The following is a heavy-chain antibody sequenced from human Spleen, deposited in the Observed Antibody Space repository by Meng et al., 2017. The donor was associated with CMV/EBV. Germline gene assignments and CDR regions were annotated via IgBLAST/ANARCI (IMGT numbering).Heavy chain of an antibody. V-gene: IGHV3-20*04. CDR2: INWNGGST. J-gene: IGHJ3*02. D-gene: IGHD6-19*01. CDR3: ARDSGIAVAGDAFDI. CDR1: GFTFDDFG. Sequence: GESLKISCAASGFTFDDFGMSWVRQAPGKGLEWVSGINWNGGSTGYADSVKGRFTISRDNAKNSLYLQMNSLRAEDTAVYYCARDSGIAVAGDAFDIWGQGTMVTVSS.